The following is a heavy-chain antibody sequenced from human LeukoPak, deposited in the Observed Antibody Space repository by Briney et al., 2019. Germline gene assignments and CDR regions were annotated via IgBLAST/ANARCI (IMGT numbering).Heavy chain of an antibody. Sequence: GGSLRLSCTASGFTFGDYAMSWFRQAPGKGLEWVGFIRSKAYGGTTEYAASVKVRFTISRDDSKSIAYLQMNSLKTEDTAVYYCTRVLRGYGGYYFDYWGQGTLVTVSS. CDR2: IRSKAYGGTT. CDR1: GFTFGDYA. CDR3: TRVLRGYGGYYFDY. J-gene: IGHJ4*02. D-gene: IGHD4-23*01. V-gene: IGHV3-49*03.